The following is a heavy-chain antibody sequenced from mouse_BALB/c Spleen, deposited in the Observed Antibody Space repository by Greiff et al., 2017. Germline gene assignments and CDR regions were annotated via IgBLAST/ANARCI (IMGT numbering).Heavy chain of an antibody. Sequence: EVQLVESGGGLVKPGGSLKLSCAASGFTFSSYAMSWVRQSPEKRLEWVAEISSGGSYTYYPDTVTGRFTISRDNAKNTLYLEMSSLRSEDTAMYYCAKTSRQLGFAYWGQGTLVTVSA. D-gene: IGHD3-2*01. CDR1: GFTFSSYA. J-gene: IGHJ3*01. V-gene: IGHV5-9-4*01. CDR3: AKTSRQLGFAY. CDR2: ISSGGSYT.